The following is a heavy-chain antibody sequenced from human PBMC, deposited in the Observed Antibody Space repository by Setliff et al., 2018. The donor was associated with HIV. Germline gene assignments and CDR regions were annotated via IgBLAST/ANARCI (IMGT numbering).Heavy chain of an antibody. Sequence: GGSLRLSCAATGFSFSNYGMHWVRQAPGKGLEWVAVIWYDGRSQYYSESVKGRFTISRDNSKNTVDLEMNTLRVEDTAVYYCVREGGGTYRTAFDIWGQGTTVTVSS. CDR2: IWYDGRSQ. CDR1: GFSFSNYG. D-gene: IGHD1-26*01. J-gene: IGHJ3*02. CDR3: VREGGGTYRTAFDI. V-gene: IGHV3-33*08.